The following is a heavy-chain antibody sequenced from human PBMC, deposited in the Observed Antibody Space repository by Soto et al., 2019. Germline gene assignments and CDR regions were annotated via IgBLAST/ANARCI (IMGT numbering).Heavy chain of an antibody. V-gene: IGHV1-8*01. CDR2: MNPNSGNT. CDR3: ARGLGWELLPAEYFQH. CDR1: GYTFTSYD. Sequence: GASVKVSCKASGYTFTSYDINWMRQATGQGLEWMGWMNPNSGNTGYAQKFQGRVTMTRNTSISTAYMELSSLRSEDTAVYYCARGLGWELLPAEYFQHWGQGTLVTVSS. D-gene: IGHD1-26*01. J-gene: IGHJ1*01.